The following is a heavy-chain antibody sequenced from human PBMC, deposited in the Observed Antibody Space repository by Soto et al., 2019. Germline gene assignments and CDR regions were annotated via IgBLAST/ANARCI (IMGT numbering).Heavy chain of an antibody. CDR1: GFTFSDYY. J-gene: IGHJ4*02. CDR3: ARGRGAAADYFDF. CDR2: ISSSTSHT. D-gene: IGHD6-13*01. V-gene: IGHV3-11*05. Sequence: QVQLVESGGGLVKPGGSLRLSCAVSGFTFSDYYMTWIRQAPGKGLEWVSYISSSTSHTNYADPVKGRFTISRDNANNSLFLQMNSLRAEDTAVYYCARGRGAAADYFDFWGQGTLVTVSS.